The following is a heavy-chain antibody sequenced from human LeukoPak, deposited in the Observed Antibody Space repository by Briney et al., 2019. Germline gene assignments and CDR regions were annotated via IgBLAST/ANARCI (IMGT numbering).Heavy chain of an antibody. CDR1: GYSFTSYW. J-gene: IGHJ4*02. V-gene: IGHV5-51*01. CDR2: IYPGDSDT. D-gene: IGHD3-10*01. Sequence: GESLKISCKGSGYSFTSYWIGWVRQMPGKGLECMGIIYPGDSDTRYSPSFQGQVTISADKSISTAYLQWSSLKASDTAMYYCARRVRGVIVEYYFDYWGQGTLVTVSS. CDR3: ARRVRGVIVEYYFDY.